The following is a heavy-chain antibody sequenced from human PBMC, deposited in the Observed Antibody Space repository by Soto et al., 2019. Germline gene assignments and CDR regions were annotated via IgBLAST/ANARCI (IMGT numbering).Heavy chain of an antibody. CDR3: VKSPRSGYEAPWDY. D-gene: IGHD5-12*01. Sequence: GGSLRLSXAATGFTFSSDAMNWVRQTPGKGLEWVSAISGSGGEIYYADSVKGRFIISRDNSKNTLYLQMNSLRADDTAVYYCVKSPRSGYEAPWDYWGQGTQVTVSS. J-gene: IGHJ4*02. CDR1: GFTFSSDA. CDR2: ISGSGGEI. V-gene: IGHV3-23*01.